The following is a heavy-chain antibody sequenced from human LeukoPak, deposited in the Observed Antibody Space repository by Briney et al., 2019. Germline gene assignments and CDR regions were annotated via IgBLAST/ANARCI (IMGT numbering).Heavy chain of an antibody. CDR2: ISYDGSNR. CDR1: GFTFVNYA. V-gene: IGHV3-30-3*01. Sequence: GGALRLSCAASGFTFVNYAMHWVRQAPGKGLEWVALISYDGSNRYYADSVKGRFTISRDNSKITLYLQMNSLRPEDSAVYYCARSEGGSGYYWGIYWGQGTLVTVSS. D-gene: IGHD5-12*01. J-gene: IGHJ4*02. CDR3: ARSEGGSGYYWGIY.